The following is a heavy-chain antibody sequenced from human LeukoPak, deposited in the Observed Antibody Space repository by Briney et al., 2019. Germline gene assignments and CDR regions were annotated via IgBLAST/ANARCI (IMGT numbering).Heavy chain of an antibody. CDR1: GFTFSSYA. D-gene: IGHD3-10*01. CDR2: ISGSGGST. Sequence: PGGSLRLSCAASGFTFSSYAMSWVRQAPGKGLEWVSAISGSGGSTYYADSVKGRFTISRDNSKNTLHLQMNSLRAEDTAVYYCAKVLITMVRGAMLGYYFDYWGQGTLVTVSS. V-gene: IGHV3-23*01. CDR3: AKVLITMVRGAMLGYYFDY. J-gene: IGHJ4*02.